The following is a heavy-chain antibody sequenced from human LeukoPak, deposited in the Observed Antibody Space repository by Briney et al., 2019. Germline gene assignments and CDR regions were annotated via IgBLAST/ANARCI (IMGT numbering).Heavy chain of an antibody. CDR1: GYSFTGYY. CDR3: ARGEGYREYYYYGMDV. CDR2: INPNSGGT. V-gene: IGHV1-2*02. D-gene: IGHD5-18*01. J-gene: IGHJ6*02. Sequence: ASVKVSYKASGYSFTGYYMHWVRQAPGQGLEWMGCINPNSGGTDYAQKFQGRVTMTRDTSISTAYMELSRLTSDDTAVYYCARGEGYREYYYYGMDVWGQGTTVTVSS.